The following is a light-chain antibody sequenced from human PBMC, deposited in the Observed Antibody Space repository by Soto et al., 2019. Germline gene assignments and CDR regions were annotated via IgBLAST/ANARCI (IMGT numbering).Light chain of an antibody. CDR1: QSVDIN. CDR2: GVS. J-gene: IGKJ1*01. V-gene: IGKV3-15*01. CDR3: QQYNNRPPWT. Sequence: EIVMTQSPATLSVSPGERATLSCRASQSVDINLAWYQQKPGQTPRLLISGVSTRATGIPARFSGSGSGTEFTLTISSLQSEDFAVYFCQQYNNRPPWTFGQGTKVEIK.